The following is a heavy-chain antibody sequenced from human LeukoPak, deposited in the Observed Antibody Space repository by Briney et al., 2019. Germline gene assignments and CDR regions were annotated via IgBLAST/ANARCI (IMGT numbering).Heavy chain of an antibody. CDR1: GHDFIDFY. CDR3: VTTSVTHTRDP. Sequence: ASVKVSCKASGHDFIDFYFNWVRQAPGRGLEWVGWINPHSRATHYAQRFRGRVTMEASISTGYMELNSLTSDDTAVYYCVTTSVTHTRDPWGQGTLVTVSS. J-gene: IGHJ5*02. V-gene: IGHV1-2*02. CDR2: INPHSRAT. D-gene: IGHD5/OR15-5a*01.